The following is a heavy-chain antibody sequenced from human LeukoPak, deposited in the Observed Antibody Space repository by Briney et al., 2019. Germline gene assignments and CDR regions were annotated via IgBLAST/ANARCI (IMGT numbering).Heavy chain of an antibody. CDR2: INHSGST. V-gene: IGHV4-34*01. Sequence: TSETLSLTCAVYGGSFSGYYWSWIRQPPGKGLEWIGEINHSGSTNYNPSLKSRVTISVDTSKNQFSLKLSSVTAADTAVYHCARDVGAMVRDADPASIGMDVWGQGTTVTVSS. D-gene: IGHD3-10*01. J-gene: IGHJ6*02. CDR1: GGSFSGYY. CDR3: ARDVGAMVRDADPASIGMDV.